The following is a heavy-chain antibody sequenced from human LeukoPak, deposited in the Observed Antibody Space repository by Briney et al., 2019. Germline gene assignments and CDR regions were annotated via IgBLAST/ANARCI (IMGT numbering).Heavy chain of an antibody. V-gene: IGHV3-15*07. J-gene: IGHJ4*02. D-gene: IGHD6-19*01. CDR3: AKDLPLTNNLYSSGWYGGVDY. CDR1: GFTFSSAW. CDR2: IKSKADGGSM. Sequence: GGSLRLSCAASGFTFSSAWMIWVRQAPGNGLEWVGRIKSKADGGSMDYAAPVKGRFTISRDDSTSTLYLQMNSLKTEDTAVYYCAKDLPLTNNLYSSGWYGGVDYWGQGTLVTVSS.